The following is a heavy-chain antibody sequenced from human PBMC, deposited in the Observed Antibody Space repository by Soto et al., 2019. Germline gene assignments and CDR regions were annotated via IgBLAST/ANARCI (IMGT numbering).Heavy chain of an antibody. CDR2: IDPSDSYT. CDR1: GYSFTSYW. Sequence: GESLKISWKGSGYSFTSYWIIWVRQMPGKGLEWMGRIDPSDSYTNYSPSFQGHVTISADKSISTAYLQWSSLKASDTAMYYCARYQVPESYYYGSGSSISGWFDPWGQGTLVTVSS. D-gene: IGHD3-10*01. CDR3: ARYQVPESYYYGSGSSISGWFDP. J-gene: IGHJ5*02. V-gene: IGHV5-10-1*01.